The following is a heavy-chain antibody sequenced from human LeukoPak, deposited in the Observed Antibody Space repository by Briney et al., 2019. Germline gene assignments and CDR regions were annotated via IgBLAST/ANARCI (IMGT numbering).Heavy chain of an antibody. V-gene: IGHV4-38-2*01. J-gene: IGHJ4*02. CDR1: GYSVSSGYY. CDR2: IYHSGST. D-gene: IGHD2-2*01. Sequence: SETLSLTCAVSGYSVSSGYYWGWIRQPPGKGLEWIGSIYHSGSTYYNPSLKSRVTISVDTSKNQFSLKLSSVTAADTAVYYCASRYCSSTSCPFDYWGQGTLVTVSS. CDR3: ASRYCSSTSCPFDY.